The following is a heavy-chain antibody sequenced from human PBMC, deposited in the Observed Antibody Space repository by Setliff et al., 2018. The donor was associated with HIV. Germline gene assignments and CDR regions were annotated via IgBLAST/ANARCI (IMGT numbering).Heavy chain of an antibody. J-gene: IGHJ4*02. CDR2: IVPVLGIT. V-gene: IGHV1-69*10. Sequence: SVKVSCKASGGTFNNDAISWVRQAPGQGLEWMGGIVPVLGITNYSPKFQGRVTITTDESTTTAYMYLSSLRSEDTAVYYCARDRLGHIDRPYFDYWGQGTLVTVSS. CDR1: GGTFNNDA. CDR3: ARDRLGHIDRPYFDY. D-gene: IGHD2-21*01.